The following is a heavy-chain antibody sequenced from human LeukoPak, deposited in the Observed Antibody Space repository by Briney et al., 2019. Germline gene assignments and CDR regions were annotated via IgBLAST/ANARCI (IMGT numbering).Heavy chain of an antibody. CDR2: ISTDGSDK. CDR1: GFTVRSYG. J-gene: IGHJ4*02. CDR3: AKDGKIAAAGYYFDY. D-gene: IGHD6-13*01. Sequence: GGSLRLSCAASGFTVRSYGMHWVRQAPGKGLEWVAVISTDGSDKYHADSVRGRFTISRDNSKKTLYLQMNSLRADDTAVYYCAKDGKIAAAGYYFDYWGQGTLVTVSS. V-gene: IGHV3-30*18.